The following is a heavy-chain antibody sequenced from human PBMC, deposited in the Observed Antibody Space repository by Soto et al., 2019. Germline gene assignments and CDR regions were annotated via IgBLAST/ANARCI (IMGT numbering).Heavy chain of an antibody. CDR1: GFTFSSYG. CDR2: IWYDGSNK. J-gene: IGHJ4*02. CDR3: ARVYLVYSSGWSPGVYFDY. D-gene: IGHD6-19*01. V-gene: IGHV3-33*01. Sequence: PGGSLRLSCAASGFTFSSYGMHWVRQAPGKGLEWVAVIWYDGSNKYYADSVKGRFTISRDNSKNTLYLQMNSLRAEDTAVYYCARVYLVYSSGWSPGVYFDYWGQGTLVTVSS.